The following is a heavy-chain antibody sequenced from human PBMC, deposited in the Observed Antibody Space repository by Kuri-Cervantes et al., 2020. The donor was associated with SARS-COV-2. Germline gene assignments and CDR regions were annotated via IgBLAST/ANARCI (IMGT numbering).Heavy chain of an antibody. CDR3: TTDSVRDYYDSSGYSEYFQH. D-gene: IGHD3-22*01. CDR2: IKSKTDGGTT. CDR1: GFTFSNSL. Sequence: GESLKTSCAASGFTFSNSLMSWVRQAPGKGLEWVGRIKSKTDGGTTDYAAPVKGRFTISRDDSNTTMYRQMNSLKTEDTAVYYCTTDSVRDYYDSSGYSEYFQHWGQGTLVTVSS. V-gene: IGHV3-15*01. J-gene: IGHJ1*01.